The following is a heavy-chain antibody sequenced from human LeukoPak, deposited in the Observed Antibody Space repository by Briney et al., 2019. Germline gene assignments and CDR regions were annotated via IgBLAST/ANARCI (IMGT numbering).Heavy chain of an antibody. D-gene: IGHD6-19*01. J-gene: IGHJ4*02. V-gene: IGHV1-3*01. Sequence: KFQGRVTITRDTSASTAYMELSSLRSEDTAVYYCARDHRREQWLVLPPNYWGQGTLVTVSS. CDR3: ARDHRREQWLVLPPNY.